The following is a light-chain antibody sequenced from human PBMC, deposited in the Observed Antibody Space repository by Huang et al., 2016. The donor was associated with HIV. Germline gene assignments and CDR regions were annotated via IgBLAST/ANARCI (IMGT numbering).Light chain of an antibody. J-gene: IGKJ2*01. Sequence: EVVLTQSPATLSLSPGESATLSCRASQSISNYLACYQQKPGQAPRLLIYDTSTRATGVPPRFSGSGFATDFTLTISSLEPEDFAVYHCQQRSNWPPYTFGQGTKLEIK. CDR1: QSISNY. V-gene: IGKV3-11*01. CDR2: DTS. CDR3: QQRSNWPPYT.